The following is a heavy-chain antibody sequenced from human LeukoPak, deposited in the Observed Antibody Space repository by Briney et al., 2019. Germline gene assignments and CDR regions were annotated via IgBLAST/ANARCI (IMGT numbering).Heavy chain of an antibody. Sequence: PSETLSLTCSVSGGAIGSDGYYWNWIRQHPGKGLEGIGYIYYSGSASYNPSLKSRVTISVDTSKNQFSLRLSSVTAADTAVYYCARGRFYGFSGDSWGQGSLVTVSS. V-gene: IGHV4-31*03. D-gene: IGHD3-10*01. CDR2: IYYSGSA. CDR1: GGAIGSDGYY. J-gene: IGHJ4*02. CDR3: ARGRFYGFSGDS.